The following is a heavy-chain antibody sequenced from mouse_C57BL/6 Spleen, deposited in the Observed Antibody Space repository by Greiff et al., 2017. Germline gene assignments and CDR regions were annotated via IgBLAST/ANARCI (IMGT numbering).Heavy chain of an antibody. D-gene: IGHD1-1*01. Sequence: QQSGPGLVKPSQSLSLTCPVTGYSITRGLYWNWIRQFPGNKLEWMGYISYDGSNNYNPSLKNRISITRDTSKNQLFLKLNSVTTEDTATYYCARDRVITTVVGYFDVWGTGTTVTVSS. J-gene: IGHJ1*03. CDR2: ISYDGSN. V-gene: IGHV3-6*01. CDR3: ARDRVITTVVGYFDV. CDR1: GYSITRGLY.